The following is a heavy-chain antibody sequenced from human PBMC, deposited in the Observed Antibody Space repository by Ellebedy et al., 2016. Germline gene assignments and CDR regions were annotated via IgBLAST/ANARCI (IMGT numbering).Heavy chain of an antibody. CDR2: IYYSGST. D-gene: IGHD1-20*01. CDR3: ARGRRITGTPFGY. Sequence: GSLRLSCTVSGGSISSYYWSWIRQPPGKGLEWIGYIYYSGSTNYNPSLKSRVTISVDTSKNQFSLKLSSVTAADTAVYYCARGRRITGTPFGYWGQGTLVTVSS. CDR1: GGSISSYY. V-gene: IGHV4-59*01. J-gene: IGHJ4*02.